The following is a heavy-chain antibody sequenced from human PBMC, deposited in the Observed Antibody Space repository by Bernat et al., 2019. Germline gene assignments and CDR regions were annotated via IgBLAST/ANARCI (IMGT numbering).Heavy chain of an antibody. J-gene: IGHJ6*03. CDR3: ARQSSGYDSHYYYYMDV. V-gene: IGHV4-39*01. Sequence: QLQLQESGPGLVKPSETLSLTCTVSGGSISSDSYSWGWILQPPGKGLEWIGSFYYTGNSYYSPSLKSRVTISVDTSKNQFSLQLSSGTDADTAVYYCARQSSGYDSHYYYYMDVWGKGTTVTVSS. CDR2: FYYTGNS. CDR1: GGSISSDSYS. D-gene: IGHD5-12*01.